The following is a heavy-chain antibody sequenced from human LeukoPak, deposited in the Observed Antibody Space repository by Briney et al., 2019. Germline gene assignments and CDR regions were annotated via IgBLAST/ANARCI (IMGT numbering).Heavy chain of an antibody. CDR1: GFTFSSYS. Sequence: GGSLRLSCAASGFTFSSYSMNWVRQAPGKGLEWVSSISSSSSYIYYADSVKGRFTVSRDNAKNSLYLQMNSLRAEDTAVYFCASQYTSSRIFDDWGQGTLVTVSS. V-gene: IGHV3-21*01. CDR3: ASQYTSSRIFDD. D-gene: IGHD6-13*01. CDR2: ISSSSSYI. J-gene: IGHJ4*02.